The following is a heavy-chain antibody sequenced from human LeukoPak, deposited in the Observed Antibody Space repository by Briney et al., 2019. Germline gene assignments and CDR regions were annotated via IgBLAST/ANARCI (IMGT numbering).Heavy chain of an antibody. Sequence: GASVKVSCKASGYTFTGYYMHWVRQAPGQGLEWMGWINPNSGGTNYAQKFQGRVTMTRDTSISTAYMELSRLRSDDTAVYYCARGKSATAPDSNWYLDLWGRGTLVTVSS. D-gene: IGHD6-13*01. J-gene: IGHJ2*01. CDR1: GYTFTGYY. CDR3: ARGKSATAPDSNWYLDL. V-gene: IGHV1-2*02. CDR2: INPNSGGT.